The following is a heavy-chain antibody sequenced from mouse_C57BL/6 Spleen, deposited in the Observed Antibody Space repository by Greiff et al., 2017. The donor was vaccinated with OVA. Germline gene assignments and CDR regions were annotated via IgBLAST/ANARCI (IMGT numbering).Heavy chain of an antibody. Sequence: QVHVKQPGAELVMPGASVKLSCKASGYTFTSYWMHWVKQRPGQGLEWIGEIDPSDSYTNYNQKFKGKSTLTVDKSSSTAYMQLSSLTSEDSAVYYCARSVTTVVEVDYWGQGTTLTVSS. D-gene: IGHD1-1*01. J-gene: IGHJ2*01. CDR3: ARSVTTVVEVDY. V-gene: IGHV1-69*01. CDR1: GYTFTSYW. CDR2: IDPSDSYT.